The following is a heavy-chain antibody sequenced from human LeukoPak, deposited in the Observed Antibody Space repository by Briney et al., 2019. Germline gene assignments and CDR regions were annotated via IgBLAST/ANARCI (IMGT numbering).Heavy chain of an antibody. J-gene: IGHJ4*02. Sequence: MPSETLSLTCAVYGGTFSGYYWSWIRQPPGKGLEWIGEINHSGSTNYNPSLKSRVTISVDTSKNQFSLKLSSVTAADTAVYYCARGRPRRGCSYGYNPHTFDYWGQGTLVTVSS. V-gene: IGHV4-34*01. CDR3: ARGRPRRGCSYGYNPHTFDY. D-gene: IGHD5-18*01. CDR1: GGTFSGYY. CDR2: INHSGST.